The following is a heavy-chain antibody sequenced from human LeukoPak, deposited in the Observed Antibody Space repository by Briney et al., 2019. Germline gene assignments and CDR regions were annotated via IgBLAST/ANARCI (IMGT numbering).Heavy chain of an antibody. CDR1: GFTFSSYA. V-gene: IGHV3-23*01. CDR3: ATNYYDSSGYFPDLDY. CDR2: ISGSGRDT. J-gene: IGHJ4*02. D-gene: IGHD3-22*01. Sequence: GGSLRLSCAASGFTFSSYAMNWVRQAPVKGLEWVSGISGSGRDTYYADSVKGRFTISRDNSKNTLYLQMNSLRADDTAVYYCATNYYDSSGYFPDLDYWGQGALVSVSS.